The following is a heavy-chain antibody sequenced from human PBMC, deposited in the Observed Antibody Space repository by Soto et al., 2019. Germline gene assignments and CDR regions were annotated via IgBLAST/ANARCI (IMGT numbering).Heavy chain of an antibody. CDR1: GGSIRNYY. CDR3: ARDIGYYYDSSGSLGFDI. Sequence: SETLSLTCTVSGGSIRNYYWSWIRQPPGKGLEWVGYILDSGSTKYNPSLKSRLTILVDTSKNQVSLELSSVTAADTAVYYCARDIGYYYDSSGSLGFDIWGQGIMVTVSS. D-gene: IGHD3-22*01. J-gene: IGHJ3*02. V-gene: IGHV4-59*01. CDR2: ILDSGST.